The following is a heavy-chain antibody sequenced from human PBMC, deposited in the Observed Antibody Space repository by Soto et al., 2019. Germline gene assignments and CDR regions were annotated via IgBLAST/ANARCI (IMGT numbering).Heavy chain of an antibody. CDR1: VCSIINAEDY. J-gene: IGHJ6*01. CDR2: ISHSGSP. V-gene: IGHV4-30-4*02. CDR3: ARDGTGPERGQIELWGPGILVKVHYG. Sequence: PSSTXSLTWTFAVCSIINAEDYVSWIRQPPGKVLEWIGYISHSGSPDYNPSLQSRFNISVDTYKHQFYMNLRYGTVPDTDLYSCARDGTGPERGQIELWGPGILVKVHYG. D-gene: IGHD3-10*01.